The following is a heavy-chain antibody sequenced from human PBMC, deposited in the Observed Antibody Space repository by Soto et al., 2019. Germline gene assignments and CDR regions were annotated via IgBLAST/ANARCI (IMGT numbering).Heavy chain of an antibody. CDR1: GGTFSSYT. CDR2: IIPILGIA. Sequence: ASVKVSCKASGGTFSSYTISWVRQAPGQGLEWMGRIIPILGIANYAQKFQGRVTITADKSTSTAYMELSSLRSEDTAVYYCAREDCSGGSCYPLWGQGTLVTVSS. V-gene: IGHV1-69*04. J-gene: IGHJ4*02. D-gene: IGHD2-15*01. CDR3: AREDCSGGSCYPL.